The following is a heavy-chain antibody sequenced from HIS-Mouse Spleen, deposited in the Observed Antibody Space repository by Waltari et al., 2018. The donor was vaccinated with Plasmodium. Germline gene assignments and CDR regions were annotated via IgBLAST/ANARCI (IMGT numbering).Heavy chain of an antibody. CDR2: IHPNSGGT. CDR3: ARLQLGSAFDI. D-gene: IGHD4-4*01. V-gene: IGHV1-2*02. J-gene: IGHJ3*02. CDR1: GYTFTGYY. Sequence: QVQLVQSGAEVKKPGASVKVSCKASGYTFTGYYMHWVRKAPGQGLEWMGWIHPNSGGTNYAQKLQGRVTMTRDTSISTAYMELSRLRSDDTAVYYCARLQLGSAFDIWGQGTMVTVSS.